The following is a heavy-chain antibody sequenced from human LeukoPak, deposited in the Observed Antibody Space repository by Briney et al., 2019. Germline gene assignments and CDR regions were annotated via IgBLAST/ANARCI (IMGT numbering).Heavy chain of an antibody. CDR3: AGQGIAAAGGENWFDP. CDR2: IYPGDSDT. Sequence: GESLKISCKGSGYSFTSYWIGWVRQMPGKGLEWMGIIYPGDSDTRYSPSFQGQVTISADKSISTAYLQWSSLKASDTAMYYCAGQGIAAAGGENWFDPWGQGTLVTVSS. D-gene: IGHD6-13*01. CDR1: GYSFTSYW. V-gene: IGHV5-51*01. J-gene: IGHJ5*02.